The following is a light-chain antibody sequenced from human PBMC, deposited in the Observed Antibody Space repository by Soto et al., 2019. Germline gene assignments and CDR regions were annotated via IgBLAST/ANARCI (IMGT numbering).Light chain of an antibody. Sequence: QSVLTQPASVSGSPGQSITISCTGTSSDVGGYNYVSWYQQHPGKAPKAMIYDVSNRPSGVSNRFSGSKSGNTASLTISGLQAEDEADYYCSSYTSSSTYVFGTGTKLTVL. J-gene: IGLJ1*01. CDR2: DVS. V-gene: IGLV2-14*01. CDR1: SSDVGGYNY. CDR3: SSYTSSSTYV.